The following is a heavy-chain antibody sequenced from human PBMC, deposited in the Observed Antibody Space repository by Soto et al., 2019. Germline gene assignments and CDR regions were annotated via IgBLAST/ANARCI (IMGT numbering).Heavy chain of an antibody. CDR3: SKYEYSSSSNDY. J-gene: IGHJ4*02. D-gene: IGHD6-6*01. V-gene: IGHV3-7*01. Sequence: GGSLRLSCAASGFTFSNYWMSWVRQAPGKGLEWVANIKEDGSDKYYVDSVKGRFTISRDNAKNSLYLQMNSLRAEDTAVYYCSKYEYSSSSNDYWGQGTLVTVSS. CDR2: IKEDGSDK. CDR1: GFTFSNYW.